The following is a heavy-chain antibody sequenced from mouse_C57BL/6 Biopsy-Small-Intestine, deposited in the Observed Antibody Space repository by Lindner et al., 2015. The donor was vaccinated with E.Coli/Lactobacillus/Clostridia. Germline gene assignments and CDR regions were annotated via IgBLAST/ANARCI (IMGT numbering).Heavy chain of an antibody. CDR2: ISGYNGNT. CDR1: GYTFTTYG. CDR3: ARGVIGAVTTPLDC. D-gene: IGHD2-3*01. Sequence: SVKVSCKASGYTFTTYGISWVRQAPGQGLEWMGWISGYNGNTYYAQKFQGRVTMTTDTSTSTAYMELRSLRSDDTAVYYCARGVIGAVTTPLDCWGQGTLITVSS. J-gene: IGHJ2*01. V-gene: IGHV1-81*01.